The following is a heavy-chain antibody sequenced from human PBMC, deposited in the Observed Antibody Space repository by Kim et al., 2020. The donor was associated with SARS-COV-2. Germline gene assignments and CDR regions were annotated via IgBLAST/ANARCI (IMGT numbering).Heavy chain of an antibody. CDR2: INHSGST. Sequence: SETLSLTCAVYGGSFSGYYWSWIRQPPGKGLEWIGEINHSGSTNYNPSLKSRVTISVDTSKNQFSLKLSSVTAADTAVYYCARGLSFGGVIARYYFDYWGQGTLVTVSS. CDR1: GGSFSGYY. V-gene: IGHV4-34*01. D-gene: IGHD3-16*02. CDR3: ARGLSFGGVIARYYFDY. J-gene: IGHJ4*02.